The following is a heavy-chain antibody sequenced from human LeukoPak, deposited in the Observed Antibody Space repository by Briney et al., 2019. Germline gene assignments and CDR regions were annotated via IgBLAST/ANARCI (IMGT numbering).Heavy chain of an antibody. CDR3: CTSPSFGSSWYQFNY. CDR1: GLTFYTYA. Sequence: GGSLRLSCSVSGLTFYTYAMSWVRQAPGKGLEWVSAISGRDGRTYYTDSVKGRFAISRDNSKNTLYLQMNSLRAEDTAVYYCCTSPSFGSSWYQFNYWGQGALVIVSS. J-gene: IGHJ4*02. D-gene: IGHD6-13*01. CDR2: ISGRDGRT. V-gene: IGHV3-23*01.